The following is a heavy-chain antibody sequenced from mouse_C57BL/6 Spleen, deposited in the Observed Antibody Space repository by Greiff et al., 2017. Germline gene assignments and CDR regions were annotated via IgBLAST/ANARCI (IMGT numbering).Heavy chain of an antibody. J-gene: IGHJ2*01. CDR3: ARWEGPEGGYFDY. CDR1: GYTFTDYY. D-gene: IGHD3-3*01. Sequence: EVQLQQSGPELVKPGASVKIFCKASGYTFTDYYMNWVKQSHGKSLEWIGDINPNNGGTSNNQKFKGKATLTVDKFPSTAYMARRSLTSEDSAVYYCARWEGPEGGYFDYWGQGTTRTVSS. CDR2: INPNNGGT. V-gene: IGHV1-26*01.